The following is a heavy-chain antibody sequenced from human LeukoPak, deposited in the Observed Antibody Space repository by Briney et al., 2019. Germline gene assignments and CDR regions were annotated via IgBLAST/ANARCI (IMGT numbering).Heavy chain of an antibody. D-gene: IGHD6-13*01. CDR3: ARALNGYSRSPHFDY. Sequence: PSQTLSLTCTVSGGSISPYYWSWIRQPPGKGLEWIGYIFHTGSGSTSHNPSLKSRVTISVDTSKNQFSLKLSSVTAADTAVYYCARALNGYSRSPHFDYWGQGTLVTVSS. V-gene: IGHV4-59*01. J-gene: IGHJ4*02. CDR2: IFHTGSGST. CDR1: GGSISPYY.